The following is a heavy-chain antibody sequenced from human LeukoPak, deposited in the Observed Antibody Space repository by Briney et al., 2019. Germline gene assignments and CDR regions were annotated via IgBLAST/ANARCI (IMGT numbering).Heavy chain of an antibody. CDR2: RSAYNGNT. CDR3: ARAAGEGYSYGQTRDAFDI. Sequence: ASVKVSCKASGYTFTNYGITWVRQAPGQGLEWMGWRSAYNGNTKYAQTLQGRATMTTDTSTSTVYMELSSLRSEDTAVYYCARAAGEGYSYGQTRDAFDIWGQGTMVTVSS. D-gene: IGHD5-18*01. V-gene: IGHV1-18*01. J-gene: IGHJ3*02. CDR1: GYTFTNYG.